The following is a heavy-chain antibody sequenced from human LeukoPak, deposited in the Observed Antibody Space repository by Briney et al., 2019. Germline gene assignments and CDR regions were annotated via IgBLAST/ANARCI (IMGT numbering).Heavy chain of an antibody. V-gene: IGHV3-74*01. D-gene: IGHD3-10*01. Sequence: GGSLRLSCAASGFTFSRYWMHWVRQAPGKGLVWVSRINTDGSSTNYAGSVKGRFTISRDNAKNTLYLQMNSLRAEDTAVYYCARDRIEYTYGTGFDHWGQGTLVTVSS. CDR2: INTDGSST. CDR3: ARDRIEYTYGTGFDH. J-gene: IGHJ4*02. CDR1: GFTFSRYW.